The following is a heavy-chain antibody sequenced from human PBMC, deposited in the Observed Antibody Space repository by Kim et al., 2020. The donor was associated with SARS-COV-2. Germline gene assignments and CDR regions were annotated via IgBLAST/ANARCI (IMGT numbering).Heavy chain of an antibody. CDR1: GFTLSNYW. CDR2: ISSDGSSI. D-gene: IGHD1-20*01. Sequence: GGSLRLSCVVSGFTLSNYWMHWVRQAPGKGLVWVSRISSDGSSITYADSVKGRFTISRDNAQNTLYLQMNSLRAEDAAVYYCARDPGITGTKGPFDYWGQGTLVTVSS. V-gene: IGHV3-74*01. CDR3: ARDPGITGTKGPFDY. J-gene: IGHJ4*02.